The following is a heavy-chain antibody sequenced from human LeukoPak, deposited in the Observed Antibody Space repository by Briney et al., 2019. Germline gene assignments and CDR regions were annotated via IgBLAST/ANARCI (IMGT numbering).Heavy chain of an antibody. D-gene: IGHD6-19*01. CDR3: ARDASALH. Sequence: PGGSLRLSCAASGFTFSNYWMNWVRQAPGKGLEWVATIKPDGSETYYLDSVKGRFTISRGNARDSLYLQMNSLRDDDTSLYYCARDASALHWGRGTLVTVSS. V-gene: IGHV3-7*01. CDR1: GFTFSNYW. J-gene: IGHJ4*02. CDR2: IKPDGSET.